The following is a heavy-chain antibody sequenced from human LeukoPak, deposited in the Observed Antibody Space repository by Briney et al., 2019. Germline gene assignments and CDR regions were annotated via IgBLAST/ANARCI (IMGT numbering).Heavy chain of an antibody. CDR3: AKEGSSPSWDY. V-gene: IGHV3-30*18. CDR2: ISYDGSNK. D-gene: IGHD6-6*01. CDR1: GFTFSNYG. Sequence: PGGSLRLSCAASGFTFSNYGMHWVRQAPGKGLEWVAVISYDGSNKYYADSVKGRFTISRDNSKNTLYLQMSSLRAEDTAVYYCAKEGSSPSWDYWGQGTLVTVSS. J-gene: IGHJ4*02.